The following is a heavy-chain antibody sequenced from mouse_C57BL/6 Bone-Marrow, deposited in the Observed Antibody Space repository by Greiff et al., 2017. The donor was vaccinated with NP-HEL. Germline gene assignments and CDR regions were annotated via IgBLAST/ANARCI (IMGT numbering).Heavy chain of an antibody. CDR1: GFTFSSYA. D-gene: IGHD1-1*01. CDR2: ISDGGSYT. J-gene: IGHJ1*03. V-gene: IGHV5-4*01. Sequence: EVKLVESGGGLVKPGGSLKLSCAASGFTFSSYAMSWVRQTPEKRLEWVATISDGGSYTYYPDNVKGRFTISRDNAKNNLYLQMSHLKSEDTAMYYCARDLTITTVVAEPYWYFDVWGTGTTVTVSS. CDR3: ARDLTITTVVAEPYWYFDV.